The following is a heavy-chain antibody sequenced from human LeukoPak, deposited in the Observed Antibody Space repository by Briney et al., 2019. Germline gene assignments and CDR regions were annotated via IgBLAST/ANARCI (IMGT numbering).Heavy chain of an antibody. CDR2: TIPIFGTA. Sequence: SVKVSCMPSGGTSSSYAISWVRPAPGQGLEWMGGTIPIFGTANYAQTLQGRVTITADESTSTAYMELSSLRSEDTAVYYCAIVTSNWFDPWGRGTLVTVSS. CDR1: GGTSSSYA. CDR3: AIVTSNWFDP. J-gene: IGHJ5*02. D-gene: IGHD2/OR15-2a*01. V-gene: IGHV1-69*13.